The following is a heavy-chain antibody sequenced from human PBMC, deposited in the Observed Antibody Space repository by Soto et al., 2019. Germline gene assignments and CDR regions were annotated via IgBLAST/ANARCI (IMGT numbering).Heavy chain of an antibody. D-gene: IGHD3-3*01. J-gene: IGHJ4*02. CDR1: SGSISSSNW. V-gene: IGHV4-4*02. Sequence: SETLSLTCAVSSGSISSSNWWSWVRQPPGKGLEWIGEIYHSGSTNYNPSLKSRVTISVDKSKNQFSLKLSSVTAADTAVYYCAILGSFWSGYYTGYALDYWGQGTLVTVSS. CDR2: IYHSGST. CDR3: AILGSFWSGYYTGYALDY.